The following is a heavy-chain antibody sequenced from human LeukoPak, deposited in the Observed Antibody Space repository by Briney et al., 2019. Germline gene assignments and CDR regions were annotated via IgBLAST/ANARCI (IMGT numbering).Heavy chain of an antibody. CDR2: ITAYNGNR. V-gene: IGHV1-18*01. CDR1: GYTFSNYG. CDR3: ARAHTPPTITMIVIGHYFDY. D-gene: IGHD3-22*01. J-gene: IGHJ4*02. Sequence: GASVKVPCKTSGYTFSNYGISWVRQAPGQGLEWMGWITAYNGNRLNAQRFQGRITLTTDTSTSTSYMELRSLRSDDTAVYYCARAHTPPTITMIVIGHYFDYWGQGTLVTVSS.